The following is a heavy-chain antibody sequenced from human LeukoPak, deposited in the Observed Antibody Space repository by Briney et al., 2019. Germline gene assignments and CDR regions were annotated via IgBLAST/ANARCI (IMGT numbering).Heavy chain of an antibody. V-gene: IGHV3-21*01. CDR2: ISSSSSYI. CDR1: GFTFSSYS. CDR3: ARDPYSSSWHERGLDY. Sequence: GGSLGPSCAASGFTFSSYSMNWVRQAPGKGLEWVSSISSSSSYIYYADSVKGRFTISRDNAKNSLYLQMNSLRAEDTAVYYCARDPYSSSWHERGLDYWGQGTLVTVSS. J-gene: IGHJ4*02. D-gene: IGHD6-13*01.